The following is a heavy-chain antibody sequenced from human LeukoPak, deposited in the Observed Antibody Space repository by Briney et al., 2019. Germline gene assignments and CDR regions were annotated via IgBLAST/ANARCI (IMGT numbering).Heavy chain of an antibody. J-gene: IGHJ3*02. D-gene: IGHD5-18*01. V-gene: IGHV1-69*01. CDR1: GGTFSSYA. CDR2: IIPIFGTA. Sequence: GSSVKVSCKASGGTFSSYAISWVRQAPGQGLEWMGGIIPIFGTANYAQKFQGRVTITADESTSTAYMELSSLRSEDTAVYYCATDQPDPRGYSSFSSEFDIWGQGTMVTVSS. CDR3: ATDQPDPRGYSSFSSEFDI.